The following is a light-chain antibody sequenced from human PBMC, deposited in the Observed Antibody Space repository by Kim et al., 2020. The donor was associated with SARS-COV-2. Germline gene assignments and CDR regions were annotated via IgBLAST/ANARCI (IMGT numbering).Light chain of an antibody. J-gene: IGKJ4*01. CDR1: QTLSSNY. V-gene: IGKV3-20*01. Sequence: LSPGETATISCSTSQTLSSNYLAWYQQKPGQAPRLLIYGASSRATGIPDRFSGSGSETDFTLTISRLDPEDFAMYYCQQYGTSPLTFGGGTKVDIK. CDR2: GAS. CDR3: QQYGTSPLT.